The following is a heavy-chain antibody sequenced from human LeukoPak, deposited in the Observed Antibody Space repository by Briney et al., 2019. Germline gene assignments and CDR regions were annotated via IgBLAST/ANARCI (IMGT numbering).Heavy chain of an antibody. D-gene: IGHD2-15*01. CDR3: ARRSVVVSAAGDDAFDL. CDR2: LNTYNGNT. Sequence: GASVKVSCKASGYTFTRYGISWVRQAPGQGLEWMGWLNTYNGNTNYVQNLQGRFTMTTDTSTRTAYMELRSLGYDDTAVYYCARRSVVVSAAGDDAFDLWGQGTMVTVSS. V-gene: IGHV1-18*01. J-gene: IGHJ3*01. CDR1: GYTFTRYG.